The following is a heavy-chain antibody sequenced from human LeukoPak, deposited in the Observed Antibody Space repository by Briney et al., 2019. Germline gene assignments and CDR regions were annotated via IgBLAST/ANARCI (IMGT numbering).Heavy chain of an antibody. CDR3: VWSSTWGKQFYLDQ. CDR1: GFTFIDAW. J-gene: IGHJ4*02. V-gene: IGHV3-15*01. CDR2: IKPKTVGGPT. Sequence: GGSLRLSCAASGFTFIDAWMNWVRQAPGKGPEWIGRIKPKTVGGPTDYAAPVKGRFAISRDDSKNMLYLQLRSLISEDTAVYYCVWSSTWGKQFYLDQWGQGTLVTVSS. D-gene: IGHD6-13*01.